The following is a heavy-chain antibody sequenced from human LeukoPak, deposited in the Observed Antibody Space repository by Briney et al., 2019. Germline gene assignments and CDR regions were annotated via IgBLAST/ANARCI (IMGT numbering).Heavy chain of an antibody. J-gene: IGHJ6*03. CDR3: ARERGGYHYYYYYYMDV. CDR1: GGSISSSSYY. Sequence: SETLSLTCTVSGGSISSSSYYWGWIRQPPGKGLEWIGSIYYSGSTYYNPSLKSRVTISVDTSKNQFSLKLSSVTAADTAVYYCARERGGYHYYYYYYMDVWGKGTTVTVSS. D-gene: IGHD3-22*01. V-gene: IGHV4-39*07. CDR2: IYYSGST.